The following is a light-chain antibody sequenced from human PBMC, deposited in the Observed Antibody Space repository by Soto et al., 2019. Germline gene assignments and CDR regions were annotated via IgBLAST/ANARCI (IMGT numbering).Light chain of an antibody. Sequence: EIVLTQSPGTLSLSPGERATLSCRASQSVSSSYLAWYHQKPGQAPRLLIYGASNRATGIPDRFSGSGSGTDFTLTISSLQPDDFATYYCQQYNSYWTFGQGTKVDIK. CDR2: GAS. CDR1: QSVSSSY. V-gene: IGKV3-20*01. J-gene: IGKJ1*01. CDR3: QQYNSYWT.